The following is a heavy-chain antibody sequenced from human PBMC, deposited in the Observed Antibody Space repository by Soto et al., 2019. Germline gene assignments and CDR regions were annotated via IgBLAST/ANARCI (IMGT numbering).Heavy chain of an antibody. CDR2: ISYDGSNK. J-gene: IGHJ4*02. CDR1: GFTFSSYG. CDR3: AKDIFSGSGY. D-gene: IGHD3-10*01. V-gene: IGHV3-30*18. Sequence: QVQLVESGGGVVQPGRSLRLSCAASGFTFSSYGMHWVRQAPGKGLEWVAVISYDGSNKYYADSVKGRFTISRDNSKNTLYLQMNSLRAEDTAVYYCAKDIFSGSGYWGQGTLVTVSS.